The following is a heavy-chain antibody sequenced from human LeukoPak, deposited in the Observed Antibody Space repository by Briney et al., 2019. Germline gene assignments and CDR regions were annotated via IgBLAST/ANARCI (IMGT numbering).Heavy chain of an antibody. CDR2: VSYDGST. CDR1: GGSISSYY. D-gene: IGHD4-11*01. Sequence: PSETLSLTCTVSGGSISSYYWSWVRQPPGKGLEWIGYVSYDGSTNYSPSLKSRVTIPLYTSKNQYSLNLSSVTTADTAVYYCARTTTTFDDWGQGTLVTVSS. V-gene: IGHV4-59*01. CDR3: ARTTTTFDD. J-gene: IGHJ4*02.